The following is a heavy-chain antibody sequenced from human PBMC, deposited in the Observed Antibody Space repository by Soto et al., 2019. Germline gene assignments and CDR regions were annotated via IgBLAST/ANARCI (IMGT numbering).Heavy chain of an antibody. CDR1: GGTFSSYA. Sequence: QVQLVQSGAEVKKPGSSVKVSCKASGGTFSSYAISWVRQAPGQGLEWMGGIIPIFGTANYAQKFQGRVTITADESTSTAYMELSSMRSVDSAVYYCAREAVERIAVPGGWFDPWGQGTLVTVSS. D-gene: IGHD6-19*01. J-gene: IGHJ5*02. CDR2: IIPIFGTA. CDR3: AREAVERIAVPGGWFDP. V-gene: IGHV1-69*01.